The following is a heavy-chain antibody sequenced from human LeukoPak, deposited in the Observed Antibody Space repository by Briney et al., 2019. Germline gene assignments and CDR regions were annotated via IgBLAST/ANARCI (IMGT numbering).Heavy chain of an antibody. Sequence: GGSLRLSCAASGLTFSSYSMNWVRQAPGKGLEWVSSISSSSSYIYYADSVKGRFTISRDNAKNSLYLQMNSLRAEDTAVYYCARDRFSSGYTFDYWGQGTLVTVSS. V-gene: IGHV3-21*01. D-gene: IGHD3-22*01. CDR1: GLTFSSYS. J-gene: IGHJ4*02. CDR3: ARDRFSSGYTFDY. CDR2: ISSSSSYI.